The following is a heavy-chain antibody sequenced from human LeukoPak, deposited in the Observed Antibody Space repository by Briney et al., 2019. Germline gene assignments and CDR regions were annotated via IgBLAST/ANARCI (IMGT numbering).Heavy chain of an antibody. CDR2: MNPNSGNT. V-gene: IGHV1-8*02. J-gene: IGHJ4*02. CDR1: GYTFTGYY. Sequence: ASVKVSCKASGYTFTGYYMHWVRQATGQGLEWMGWMNPNSGNTGYAQKFQGRVTMTRNTSISTAYMELSSLRSEDTAVYYCARGPYYYDSSGYYDQDYWGQGTLVTVSS. CDR3: ARGPYYYDSSGYYDQDY. D-gene: IGHD3-22*01.